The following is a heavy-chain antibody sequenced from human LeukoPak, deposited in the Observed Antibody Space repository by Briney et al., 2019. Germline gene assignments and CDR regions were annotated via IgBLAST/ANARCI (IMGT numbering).Heavy chain of an antibody. V-gene: IGHV3-48*01. D-gene: IGHD5-12*01. CDR1: GFPFSSYS. Sequence: GGSLPLSCASPGFPFSSYSRNRARPAPGKGRDGVAYTITSSTIYYAASVKGRFTISRDNAKNSLYLQMNSLRAEDTAVYYCARAQGGYSGYDYSPTALDYWGQATPVSV. CDR3: ARAQGGYSGYDYSPTALDY. J-gene: IGHJ4*02. CDR2: TITSSTI.